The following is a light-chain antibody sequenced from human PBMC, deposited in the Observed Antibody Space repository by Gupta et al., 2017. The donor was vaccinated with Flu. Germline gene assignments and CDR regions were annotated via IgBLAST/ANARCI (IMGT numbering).Light chain of an antibody. CDR2: SNN. CDR1: SSNIGSNV. J-gene: IGLJ3*02. V-gene: IGLV1-44*01. CDR3: AAWEDSRNGLWV. Sequence: VTISCSGSSSNIGSNVVSWYQHHPGTAPKLLIYSNNQRPSGGPDRFSGSRSGTSASLAISGLQTEDEADYYCAAWEDSRNGLWVFGGGTKLTVL.